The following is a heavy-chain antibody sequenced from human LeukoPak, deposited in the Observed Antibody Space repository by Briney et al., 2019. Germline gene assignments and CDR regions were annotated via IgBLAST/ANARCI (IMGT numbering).Heavy chain of an antibody. V-gene: IGHV1-2*02. CDR3: ARGRLDGYYFDY. D-gene: IGHD6-25*01. CDR1: GYTFTGYY. J-gene: IGHJ4*02. Sequence: ASVKVSCKASGYTFTGYYMHWVRQAPGQGLEWMGWINPNSGGTNYAQKFQGRATMTRDTSISTAYMELSRLRSDDTAVYYCARGRLDGYYFDYWGQGTLVTVSS. CDR2: INPNSGGT.